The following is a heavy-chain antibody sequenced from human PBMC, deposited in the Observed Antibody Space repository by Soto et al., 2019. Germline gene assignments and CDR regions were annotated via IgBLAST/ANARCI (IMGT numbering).Heavy chain of an antibody. Sequence: ASVKVSCKASGYTFTSYGISWVRQAPGQGLEWMGWISAYNGNTNYAQKLQGRVTMTTDTSTSTAYMELRGLRSDDTAVYYCAREAGAINWIRTRAFDYWGQGTLVTVSS. CDR1: GYTFTSYG. CDR2: ISAYNGNT. J-gene: IGHJ4*02. V-gene: IGHV1-18*01. CDR3: AREAGAINWIRTRAFDY. D-gene: IGHD1-20*01.